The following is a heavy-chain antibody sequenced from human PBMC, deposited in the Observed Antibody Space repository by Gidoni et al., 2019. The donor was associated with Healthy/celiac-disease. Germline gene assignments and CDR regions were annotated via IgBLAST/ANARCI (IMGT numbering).Heavy chain of an antibody. J-gene: IGHJ6*02. CDR2: ISGSGGST. CDR3: AKDPEPRWLQDYYYGMDV. Sequence: EVQLLESGGGLVQPGGSLSLPCAAPGFPFSRDAMSWVRQAPGKGLGWVSAISGSGGSTYYEDSVKGRFTISRDNSKNTLYLQMNSLRAEDTAVYYCAKDPEPRWLQDYYYGMDVWGQGTTVTVSS. V-gene: IGHV3-23*01. CDR1: GFPFSRDA. D-gene: IGHD5-12*01.